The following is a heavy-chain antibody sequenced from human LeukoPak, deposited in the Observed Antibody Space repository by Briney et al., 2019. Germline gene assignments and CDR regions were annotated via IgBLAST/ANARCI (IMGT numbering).Heavy chain of an antibody. CDR3: ARDPAAISSFNWFDP. Sequence: GASVKISCKASGGTFSSYTISWVRQAPGQGLEWMGRIIPILGIANYAQKFQGRVTITADKSTSTAYMELSSLRSEDTAVYYCARDPAAISSFNWFDPWGQGTLVTVSS. V-gene: IGHV1-69*04. CDR1: GGTFSSYT. J-gene: IGHJ5*02. CDR2: IIPILGIA. D-gene: IGHD2-2*02.